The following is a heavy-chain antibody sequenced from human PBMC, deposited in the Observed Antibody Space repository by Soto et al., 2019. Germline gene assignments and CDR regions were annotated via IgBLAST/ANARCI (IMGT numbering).Heavy chain of an antibody. J-gene: IGHJ4*02. CDR1: GGSFSGYY. D-gene: IGHD3-3*01. Sequence: QVQLQQWGAGLLKPSETLSLTCAVYGGSFSGYYWSWIRQPPGKGLEWIGEINHSGSTNYNPSLKSRVTISVDTSKNQFSLKLSSVTAADSAVYYCARVGIRFWGVGCFDYWGQGTLVTVSS. CDR3: ARVGIRFWGVGCFDY. V-gene: IGHV4-34*01. CDR2: INHSGST.